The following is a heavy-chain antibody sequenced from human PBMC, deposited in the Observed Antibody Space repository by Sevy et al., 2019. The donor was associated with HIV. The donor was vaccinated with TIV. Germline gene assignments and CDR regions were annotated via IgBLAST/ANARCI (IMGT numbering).Heavy chain of an antibody. CDR1: GFTFRNYV. V-gene: IGHV3-23*01. CDR3: AKGSSGDGYDP. J-gene: IGHJ5*02. Sequence: GGSLRLSCTTSGFTFRNYVMTWLRQAPGKGLEWVSSIRGDATTTNYVDSVRGRFTISRDNFDNTLYLQMNSLRAEDTAIYFCAKGSSGDGYDPWGQGTLVTVSS. CDR2: IRGDATTT. D-gene: IGHD2-21*01.